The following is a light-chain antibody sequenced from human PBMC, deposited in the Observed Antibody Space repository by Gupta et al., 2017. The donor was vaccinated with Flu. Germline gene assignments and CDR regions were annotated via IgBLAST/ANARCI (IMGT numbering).Light chain of an antibody. CDR3: SSYTSSSTDVV. CDR2: EVS. J-gene: IGLJ2*01. Sequence: QSALTQPASVSGSPGQSITISCTGTSSDVGAYEYVSWYQQHPAKAPKLMIYEVSNRPSGVSNRFSGSKSGNTASLTISGLQTEDDADYYCSSYTSSSTDVVFGGGTKLTVL. V-gene: IGLV2-14*01. CDR1: SSDVGAYEY.